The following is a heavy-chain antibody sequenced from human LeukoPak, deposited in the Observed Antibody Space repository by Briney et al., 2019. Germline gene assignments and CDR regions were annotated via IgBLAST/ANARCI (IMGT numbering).Heavy chain of an antibody. J-gene: IGHJ3*02. CDR2: INHSGST. Sequence: KASETLSLPCAVYGGSFSGYYWSWIRQPPGKGLEWIGEINHSGSTNYNPSLKSRVTISVDTSKNQFSLKLSSVTAADTAVYYCARPRRGYSYGPGAFDIWGQGTMVTVSS. CDR1: GGSFSGYY. V-gene: IGHV4-34*01. CDR3: ARPRRGYSYGPGAFDI. D-gene: IGHD5-18*01.